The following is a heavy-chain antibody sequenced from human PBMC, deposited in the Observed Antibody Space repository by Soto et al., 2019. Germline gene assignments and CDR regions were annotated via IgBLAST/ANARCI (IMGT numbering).Heavy chain of an antibody. CDR1: GFTVSTYG. CDR2: ISRDGGTK. D-gene: IGHD2-8*02. CDR3: TGEVASGY. V-gene: IGHV3-30*03. Sequence: QVQLVESGGGVVQPGRSLRLSCAVSGFTVSTYGMHWVRQAPGKGLEWVAVISRDGGTKYYADSVKGRFTISRDNSRKTLSLDMNSLRSDDMAVYYCTGEVASGYWGQGTLVTVSS. J-gene: IGHJ4*02.